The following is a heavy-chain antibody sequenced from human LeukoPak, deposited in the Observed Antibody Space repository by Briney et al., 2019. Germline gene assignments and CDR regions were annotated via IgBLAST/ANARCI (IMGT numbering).Heavy chain of an antibody. J-gene: IGHJ3*02. V-gene: IGHV5-51*01. Sequence: GESLKISCKGSGYSFTTYWIGWVRQMPGKGLEWMGIMYPGDSQIRYNPSFQGQVTISVDKSISTAYLQWNSLKASDTAMYYCARSYLFACDIWGQGTMATVSS. D-gene: IGHD2-2*01. CDR1: GYSFTTYW. CDR3: ARSYLFACDI. CDR2: MYPGDSQI.